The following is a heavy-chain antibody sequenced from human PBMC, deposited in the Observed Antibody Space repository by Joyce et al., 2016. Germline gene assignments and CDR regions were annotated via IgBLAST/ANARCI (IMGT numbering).Heavy chain of an antibody. V-gene: IGHV3-30*18. J-gene: IGHJ4*02. CDR2: ISYDGDNE. CDR3: AKDSGYYDSSGYYSKYFDL. CDR1: GFTFSAYG. Sequence: VQLVESGGGVVQPGKSLRLSCVASGFTFSAYGFRWLRQGPGKGLEWVAFISYDGDNEYFADAVKGRFSISRDTAKNTLYLQMNSLRAEDTALYYCAKDSGYYDSSGYYSKYFDLWGQGTLVTVSS. D-gene: IGHD3-22*01.